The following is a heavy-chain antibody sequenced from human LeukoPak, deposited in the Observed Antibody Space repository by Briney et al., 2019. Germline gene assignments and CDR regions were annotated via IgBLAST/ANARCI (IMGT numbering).Heavy chain of an antibody. V-gene: IGHV4-39*01. CDR2: IYYSGST. Sequence: SETLSLTCTVSGGSISSSSYYWGWIRQPPGKGLEWIGSIYYSGSTYYNPSLKTRGTISVDSSKNQSSLKLSSVTAGDTAVYYCPRMKQGSGWWQFPPPGGGYFDYWGQRTLVTVSS. CDR1: GGSISSSSYY. J-gene: IGHJ4*02. CDR3: PRMKQGSGWWQFPPPGGGYFDY. D-gene: IGHD6-19*01.